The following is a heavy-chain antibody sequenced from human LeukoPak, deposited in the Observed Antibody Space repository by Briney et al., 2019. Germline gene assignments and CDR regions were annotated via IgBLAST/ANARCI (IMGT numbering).Heavy chain of an antibody. CDR3: ARERITTPYNWFDP. J-gene: IGHJ5*02. D-gene: IGHD3-10*01. V-gene: IGHV4-38-2*02. CDR2: IYHSGST. CDR1: GGSISSYY. Sequence: PSETLSLTCTVSGGSISSYYWSWIRQPPGKGLEWIGSIYHSGSTYYNPSLKSRVTISVDTSKNQFSLKLSSVTAADTAVYYCARERITTPYNWFDPWGQGTLVTVSS.